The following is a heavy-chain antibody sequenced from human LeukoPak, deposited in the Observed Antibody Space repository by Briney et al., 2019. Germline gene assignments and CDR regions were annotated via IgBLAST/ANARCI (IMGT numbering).Heavy chain of an antibody. J-gene: IGHJ6*03. D-gene: IGHD5-18*01. CDR3: AKGGYSNGRYYYSYMDV. V-gene: IGHV3-23*01. CDR1: GFTFSSYA. Sequence: AGSLRLSCAASGFTFSSYAMTWVRQAPGKGLEWVSSFSFNGESTYYADSAKGRFTISRDNSKNTLYLQMNSLRAEDTAVYYCAKGGYSNGRYYYSYMDVWGEGTTVTVSS. CDR2: FSFNGEST.